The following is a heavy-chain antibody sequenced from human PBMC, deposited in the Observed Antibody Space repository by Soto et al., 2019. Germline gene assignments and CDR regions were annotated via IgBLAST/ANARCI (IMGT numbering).Heavy chain of an antibody. V-gene: IGHV1-69*01. CDR1: GGTFSSYA. CDR2: IIPIFGTA. CDR3: ARRGEDTIFGVVPYNWFDP. Sequence: QVQLVQSGAEVKKPGSSVKVSCKASGGTFSSYAISWVRQAPGQGLEWMGGIIPIFGTANYAQKFQGRVTITADESTSTAYVELSSLRSEYTAVYYCARRGEDTIFGVVPYNWFDPWGQGTLVTVSS. J-gene: IGHJ5*02. D-gene: IGHD3-3*01.